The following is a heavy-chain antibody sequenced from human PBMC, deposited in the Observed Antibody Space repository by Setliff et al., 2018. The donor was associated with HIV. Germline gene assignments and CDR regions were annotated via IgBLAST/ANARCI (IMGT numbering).Heavy chain of an antibody. D-gene: IGHD3-16*01. CDR2: IYVGGSV. CDR3: ARAKTFGVSAVFFDP. CDR1: GGSMNSDSYS. J-gene: IGHJ5*02. Sequence: SETLSLTCTVSGGSMNSDSYSWTWLRQPAGKGPELIGHIYVGGSVIYNPSLASRVTISMVPSKNQFSLDLSSVTAADTAKYYCARAKTFGVSAVFFDPWGQGRPVTVSS. V-gene: IGHV4-61*09.